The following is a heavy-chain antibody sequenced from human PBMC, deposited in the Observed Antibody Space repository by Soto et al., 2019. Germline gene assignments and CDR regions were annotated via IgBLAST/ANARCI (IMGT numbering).Heavy chain of an antibody. V-gene: IGHV1-18*04. CDR3: AREGAHSGKSITIFGVAHFDY. J-gene: IGHJ4*02. D-gene: IGHD3-3*01. CDR1: GYTFTSYG. CDR2: ISAYNGNT. Sequence: RASVKVSCKASGYTFTSYGISWVRQAPGQGLEWMGWISAYNGNTNYAQKLQGRVTMTTDTSTSTAYMELRSLRSDDTAVYYCAREGAHSGKSITIFGVAHFDYWGQGTLVTVSS.